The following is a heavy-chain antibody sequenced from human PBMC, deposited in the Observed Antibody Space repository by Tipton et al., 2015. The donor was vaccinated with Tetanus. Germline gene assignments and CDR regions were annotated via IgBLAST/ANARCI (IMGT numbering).Heavy chain of an antibody. CDR3: AKLKQWTQVDY. CDR2: INPSGGYT. V-gene: IGHV1-46*01. Sequence: QLVQSGAEVKKPGASVNVSCKASGYTFTSHYVHWVRQAPGQGLEWMGMINPSGGYTRFAEAFQGRVKMTRDTSTTTVYMEVSSLRPGDTAVYYCAKLKQWTQVDYWGQGTLVIVSS. J-gene: IGHJ4*02. D-gene: IGHD6-19*01. CDR1: GYTFTSHY.